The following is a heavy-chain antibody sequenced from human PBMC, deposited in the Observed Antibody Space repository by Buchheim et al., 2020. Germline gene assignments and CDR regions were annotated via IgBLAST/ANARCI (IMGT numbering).Heavy chain of an antibody. CDR2: IIPILGIA. Sequence: QVQLVQSGAEVKKPGSSVKVSCKASGGTFSSYAISWVRQAPGQGLEWMGRIIPILGIANYAQKFQGRVTITADKSTSTAYMELSSLRSEDTAVYYCARDPSYYDFWSGYWNWDYYYYGMDVWGQGTT. J-gene: IGHJ6*02. CDR1: GGTFSSYA. CDR3: ARDPSYYDFWSGYWNWDYYYYGMDV. D-gene: IGHD3-3*01. V-gene: IGHV1-69*04.